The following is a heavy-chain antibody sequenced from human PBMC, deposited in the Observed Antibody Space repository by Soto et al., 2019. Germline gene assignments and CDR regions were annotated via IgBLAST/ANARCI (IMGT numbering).Heavy chain of an antibody. D-gene: IGHD4-4*01. J-gene: IGHJ5*02. CDR3: AGDPDSHYNDSHASSYP. CDR2: IRAYNGNT. V-gene: IGHV1-18*01. CDR1: GYTFTSYG. Sequence: ASVKVSCKASGYTFTSYGISWVRQAPGQGLEWMGRIRAYNGNTNYAQKLQGRVTMTTDTSTSTAYMELRSLRSDDTAVYYCAGDPDSHYNDSHASSYPWGQGTLVTVSS.